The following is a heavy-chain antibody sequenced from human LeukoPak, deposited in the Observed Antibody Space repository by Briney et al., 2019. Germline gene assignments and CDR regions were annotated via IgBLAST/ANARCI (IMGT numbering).Heavy chain of an antibody. CDR2: ISGSGGST. CDR1: GFTFSSYA. D-gene: IGHD3-10*01. V-gene: IGHV3-23*01. CDR3: AKAVDTHYYGSGSNDY. J-gene: IGHJ4*02. Sequence: PGGSLRPSCAASGFTFSSYAMSWVRQAPGKGLEWVSAISGSGGSTYYADSVKGRFTISRDNSKNTLYLQMNSLRAEDTAVYYCAKAVDTHYYGSGSNDYWGQGTLVTVSS.